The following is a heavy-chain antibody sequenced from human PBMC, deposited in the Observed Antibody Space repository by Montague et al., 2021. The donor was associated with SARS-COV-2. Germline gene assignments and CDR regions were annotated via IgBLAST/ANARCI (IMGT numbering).Heavy chain of an antibody. CDR1: GDSISHSSFY. Sequence: SETLSLTCSVSGDSISHSSFYWGWIRQPPGKGLEWIGRIYYSGSSSYNPSLKSRVTISIDTSRNQFSLELSSVTAADTAVYYCARHTVFCTSTSCFQEPPLYFHMDVWGKGTTVTVSS. D-gene: IGHD2-2*01. CDR3: ARHTVFCTSTSCFQEPPLYFHMDV. CDR2: IYYSGSS. J-gene: IGHJ6*03. V-gene: IGHV4-39*01.